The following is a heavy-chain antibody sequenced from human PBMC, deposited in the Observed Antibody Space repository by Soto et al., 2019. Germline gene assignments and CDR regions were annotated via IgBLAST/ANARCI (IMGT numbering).Heavy chain of an antibody. Sequence: EVQLVESGGGLVQPGGSLRLSCAASGFTVSSKYMTWVRQAPGKGLEWVSLIQSGGTTYYADSVKGRFTISRDTSENTLHLQMDSPRVEDTAVYYCARDDVLCDGGRCYGITLDVWGKGTTVTVSS. V-gene: IGHV3-66*01. CDR1: GFTVSSKY. CDR2: IQSGGTT. J-gene: IGHJ6*04. D-gene: IGHD2-15*01. CDR3: ARDDVLCDGGRCYGITLDV.